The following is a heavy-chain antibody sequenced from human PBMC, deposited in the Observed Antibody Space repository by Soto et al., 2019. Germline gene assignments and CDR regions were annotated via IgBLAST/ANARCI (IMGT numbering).Heavy chain of an antibody. J-gene: IGHJ4*02. CDR1: GFTFSSYS. CDR3: AREGGDYVLASYYFYY. CDR2: ISSSSSYI. D-gene: IGHD4-17*01. V-gene: IGHV3-21*01. Sequence: EVQLVESGGGLVKPGGSLRLSCAASGFTFSSYSMNWVRQAPGKGLEWVSSISSSSSYIYYADSVKGRFTISRDNAKNSLYLQMNSLRAEDTAVYYCAREGGDYVLASYYFYYWGQGTLVTVSS.